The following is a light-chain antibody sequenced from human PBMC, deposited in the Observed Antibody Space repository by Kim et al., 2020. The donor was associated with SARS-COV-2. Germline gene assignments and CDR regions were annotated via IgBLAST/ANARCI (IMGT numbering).Light chain of an antibody. CDR2: SNN. V-gene: IGLV1-44*01. CDR3: AAWDDSLNGPWV. J-gene: IGLJ3*02. CDR1: SSNIGSNT. Sequence: QPVLTQPPSASGTPGQRVTISCSGSSSNIGSNTVNWYQQLPGTAPKLLIYSNNQRPSGVPDRFSGSKSGTSASLAISGLQSEDEADYYCAAWDDSLNGPWVVGGGTQLTVL.